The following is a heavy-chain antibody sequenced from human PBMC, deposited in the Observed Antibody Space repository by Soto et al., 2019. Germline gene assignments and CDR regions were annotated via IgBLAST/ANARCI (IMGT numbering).Heavy chain of an antibody. J-gene: IGHJ4*02. CDR1: ESTVSRDW. CDR2: INQDGSEK. CDR3: AGGVGYAF. D-gene: IGHD2-8*02. Sequence: EVHLVESGGGLVQTGGSLRLSCAIFESTVSRDWMNWVRQAPGKGLEWVAHINQDGSEKYYVDSVKGRFTISRDNAKKSLYVETTTLRPADTATYYCAGGVGYAFWGQGTLVTVSS. V-gene: IGHV3-7*04.